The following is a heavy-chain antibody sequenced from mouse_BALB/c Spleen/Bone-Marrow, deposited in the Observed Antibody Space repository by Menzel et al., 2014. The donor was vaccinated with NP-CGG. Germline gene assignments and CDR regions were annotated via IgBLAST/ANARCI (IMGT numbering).Heavy chain of an antibody. V-gene: IGHV7-3*02. CDR3: ARYYLYYFDY. CDR1: GFTFTDHY. D-gene: IGHD1-1*01. CDR2: IRNKANGYTT. J-gene: IGHJ2*01. Sequence: EVQRVESGGGLVQPGGFLGLSCATSGFTFTDHYMSWVRQPPGKALEWLGFIRNKANGYTTEYSASVKCRFTISRDNSQSIGYLQMNTLRAEDSATYYCARYYLYYFDYWGQGTTLTVSS.